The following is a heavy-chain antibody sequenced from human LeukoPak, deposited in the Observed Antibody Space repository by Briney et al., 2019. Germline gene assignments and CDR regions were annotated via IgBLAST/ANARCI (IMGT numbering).Heavy chain of an antibody. Sequence: GGSLRLSCAASGFTFSTYSMKWVRQAPGKGLEWFSYISSTSTIYYADSVKGRFTISRDNAKNSLYLQMNSLRAEDTAVYYCARFRPGFYYGLDVWGQGTTVTVSS. J-gene: IGHJ6*02. CDR3: ARFRPGFYYGLDV. V-gene: IGHV3-48*04. CDR2: ISSTSTI. D-gene: IGHD6-6*01. CDR1: GFTFSTYS.